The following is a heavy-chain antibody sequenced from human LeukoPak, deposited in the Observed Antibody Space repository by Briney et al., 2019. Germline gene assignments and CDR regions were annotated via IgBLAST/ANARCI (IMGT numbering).Heavy chain of an antibody. Sequence: SVKVSCKASGGTFISYAISWVRQAPGQGVEWMGGIIPIFGTANYAQKFQGRVTITTDESTSTAYMELSSLRFEDTAVYYCARVSSGSIDYWGQGTLVTVSS. CDR1: GGTFISYA. CDR3: ARVSSGSIDY. V-gene: IGHV1-69*05. J-gene: IGHJ4*02. D-gene: IGHD1-26*01. CDR2: IIPIFGTA.